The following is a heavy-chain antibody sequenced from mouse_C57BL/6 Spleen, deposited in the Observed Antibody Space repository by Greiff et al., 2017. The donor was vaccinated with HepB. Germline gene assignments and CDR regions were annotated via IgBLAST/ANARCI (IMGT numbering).Heavy chain of an antibody. Sequence: EVQLQQSGTVLARPGASVKMSCKTSGYTFTSYWMHWVKQSPGQGLEWIGAIYPGNSDTSYNQKFKGKAKLTAVTSASTAYMELSSLTNEDSAVYYCTRAYYYGSSYVEGFDYWGQGTTLTVSS. CDR2: IYPGNSDT. CDR1: GYTFTSYW. J-gene: IGHJ2*01. D-gene: IGHD1-1*01. V-gene: IGHV1-5*01. CDR3: TRAYYYGSSYVEGFDY.